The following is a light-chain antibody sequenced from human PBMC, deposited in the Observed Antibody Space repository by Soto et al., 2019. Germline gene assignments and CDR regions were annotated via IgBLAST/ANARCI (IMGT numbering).Light chain of an antibody. V-gene: IGKV3-20*01. J-gene: IGKJ1*01. CDR1: QSVCSNC. Sequence: ETVLTQSPGTLSLSPGEGATLSCRASQSVCSNCLAWYQQKPGQAPRLLIFGASSRATGIPDRFSGSGSGTDFTLTISRLEPEDCAVYYCQHYGTTPWTFGQGTKVEIK. CDR3: QHYGTTPWT. CDR2: GAS.